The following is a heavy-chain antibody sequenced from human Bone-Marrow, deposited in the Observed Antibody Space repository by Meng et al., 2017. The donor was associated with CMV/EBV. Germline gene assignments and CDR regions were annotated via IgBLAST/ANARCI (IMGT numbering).Heavy chain of an antibody. D-gene: IGHD6-13*01. V-gene: IGHV4-59*01. Sequence: GSLRLSCTVSGGSISSYYWSWIRQPPGKGLEWIGYIYYSGSTNYNPSLKSRVTISVDTPKNQFSLKLSSVTAADTAVYYCATGYSSSWYSYWGQGTLVTVSS. CDR3: ATGYSSSWYSY. CDR2: IYYSGST. CDR1: GGSISSYY. J-gene: IGHJ4*02.